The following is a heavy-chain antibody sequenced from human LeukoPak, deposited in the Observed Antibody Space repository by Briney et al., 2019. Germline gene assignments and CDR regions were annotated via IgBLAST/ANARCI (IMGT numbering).Heavy chain of an antibody. CDR1: GFTFSTYW. CDR3: ARDSPGYLAYDS. D-gene: IGHD1-1*01. V-gene: IGHV3-7*04. Sequence: RGSLTVSCAASGFTFSTYWMTWVRQAPGKGPEWVANIKEDGSATYYVDSVKGRFTISRDNAKKSLYLQMNSLRAEDTAVYYCARDSPGYLAYDSWGQGTLVTVSS. J-gene: IGHJ4*02. CDR2: IKEDGSAT.